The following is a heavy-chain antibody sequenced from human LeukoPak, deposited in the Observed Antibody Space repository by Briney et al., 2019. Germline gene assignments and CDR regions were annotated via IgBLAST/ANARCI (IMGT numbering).Heavy chain of an antibody. Sequence: SETLSLTCTVSGDSISSNYWSWIRQPAGKGLEWIGRICTSGYTNYNPSLKSRVAMSLDTSKNQFSLKLSSVTAADTAVYYCARVYYYDSSGYYGPMDVWGQGTTVTVSS. CDR1: GDSISSNY. V-gene: IGHV4-4*07. J-gene: IGHJ6*02. CDR2: ICTSGYT. D-gene: IGHD3-22*01. CDR3: ARVYYYDSSGYYGPMDV.